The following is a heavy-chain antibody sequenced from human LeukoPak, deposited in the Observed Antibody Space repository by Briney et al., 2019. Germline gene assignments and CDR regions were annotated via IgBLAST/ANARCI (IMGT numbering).Heavy chain of an antibody. D-gene: IGHD2-2*01. J-gene: IGHJ1*01. CDR2: IYYSGNT. V-gene: IGHV4-39*01. CDR1: GGSISSGSYY. Sequence: KPSETLSLTCAVSGGSISSGSYYWGWIRQPPGKGLEWIGNIYYSGNTYYNPSLKSRVTISVDTSKNQFSLKLSSVTAADTAVYYCATPPPYCGSTSCFAHFQHWGQGTLVTVSS. CDR3: ATPPPYCGSTSCFAHFQH.